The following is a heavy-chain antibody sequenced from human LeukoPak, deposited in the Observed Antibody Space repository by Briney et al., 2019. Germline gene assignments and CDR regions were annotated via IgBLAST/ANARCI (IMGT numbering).Heavy chain of an antibody. CDR3: AKAPAFRTGY. J-gene: IGHJ4*02. V-gene: IGHV3-23*01. Sequence: GGSLRLSCAASGFTFSSYSMNWVRQAPGKGLEWVSAISGSGGSTYYADSVKGRFTISRDNSKNTLYLQMNSLRAEDTAVYCCAKAPAFRTGYWGQGTLVTVSS. CDR1: GFTFSSYS. CDR2: ISGSGGST.